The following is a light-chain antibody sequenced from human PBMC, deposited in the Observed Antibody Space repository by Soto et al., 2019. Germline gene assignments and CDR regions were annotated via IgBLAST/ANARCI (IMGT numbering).Light chain of an antibody. Sequence: DIVMTQSPLSLPVTPGEPASISCRSSQSLLHSNGYNYLYWYLQKPGQSPQLLIYLGSTRASGVPDRVSGSGSGTDFTLKISRVEAEDVGVYYCMQALQTPTFGQGTKLEIK. J-gene: IGKJ2*01. CDR2: LGS. CDR3: MQALQTPT. V-gene: IGKV2-28*01. CDR1: QSLLHSNGYNY.